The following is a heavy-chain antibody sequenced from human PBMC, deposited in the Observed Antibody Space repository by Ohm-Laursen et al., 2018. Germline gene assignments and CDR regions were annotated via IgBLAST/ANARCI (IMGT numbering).Heavy chain of an antibody. J-gene: IGHJ4*02. V-gene: IGHV3-30*03. D-gene: IGHD3-22*01. Sequence: SLRLSCAASGFAFSSYGMHWVRQAPGKGMEWVAVILCDGSDKSYAGSVKGRFTISRDNSKNTLYLQMNSLRAGDTAVYFCARQDYDSSGYPFDYWGQGTLVAVSS. CDR3: ARQDYDSSGYPFDY. CDR1: GFAFSSYG. CDR2: ILCDGSDK.